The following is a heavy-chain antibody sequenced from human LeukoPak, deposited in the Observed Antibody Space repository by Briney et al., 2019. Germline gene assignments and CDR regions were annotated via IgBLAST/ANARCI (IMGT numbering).Heavy chain of an antibody. D-gene: IGHD5-18*01. Sequence: PGGSLRLSCAASGFTFSSYGMHWVRQAPGKGLEWVAVISYDGSNKYYADSVKGRFTISRDNSKNTLYLQMNSLRAEDTAVYYCAKVWVRYTPLGYFQHGGQGTLVTVSS. CDR1: GFTFSSYG. CDR3: AKVWVRYTPLGYFQH. CDR2: ISYDGSNK. J-gene: IGHJ1*01. V-gene: IGHV3-30*18.